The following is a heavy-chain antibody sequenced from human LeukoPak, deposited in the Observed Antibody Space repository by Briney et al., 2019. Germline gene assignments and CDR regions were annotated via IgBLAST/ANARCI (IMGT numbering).Heavy chain of an antibody. J-gene: IGHJ4*02. Sequence: GGSLRLSCAASGFTFSSYAMSWVRQAPGKGLEWVSAISGSGGSTYYADSVKGRFTISRDNSKNTLYLQMNSLRAEDTAVYYCAKKGTGDTYYYDSSGYYYDYWGQGTLVTVSS. D-gene: IGHD3-22*01. V-gene: IGHV3-23*01. CDR2: ISGSGGST. CDR3: AKKGTGDTYYYDSSGYYYDY. CDR1: GFTFSSYA.